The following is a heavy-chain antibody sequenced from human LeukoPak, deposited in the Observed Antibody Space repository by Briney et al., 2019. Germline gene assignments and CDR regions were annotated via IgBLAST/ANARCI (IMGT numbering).Heavy chain of an antibody. CDR2: ISSSSSYT. CDR3: AAGTAADY. V-gene: IGHV3-11*03. J-gene: IGHJ4*02. Sequence: GGSLRLSCVVSGIPFSDYYMNWIRQAPGKGLEWISYISSSSSYTDYADSVKGRFTISRDNAQNALFLQMNSLRVEDTAVYYCAAGTAADYWGQGTLITVSS. CDR1: GIPFSDYY. D-gene: IGHD6-13*01.